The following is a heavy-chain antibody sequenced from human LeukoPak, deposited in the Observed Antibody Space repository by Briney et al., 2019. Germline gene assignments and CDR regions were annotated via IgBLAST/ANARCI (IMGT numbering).Heavy chain of an antibody. CDR2: MDPNSGDT. CDR3: ATRVGPSEFDY. Sequence: ASVKVSCKASGYTFTSYDINWVRQATGQGLEWMGWMDPNSGDTGYAQKFQGRVTMTRNTSIITASMELSSLRSEDTAVYYCATRVGPSEFDYWGQGTLVTVSS. CDR1: GYTFTSYD. J-gene: IGHJ4*02. D-gene: IGHD1-26*01. V-gene: IGHV1-8*01.